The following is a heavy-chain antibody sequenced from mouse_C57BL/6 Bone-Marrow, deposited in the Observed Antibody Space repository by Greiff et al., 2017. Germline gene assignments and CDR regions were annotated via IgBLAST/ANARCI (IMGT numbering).Heavy chain of an antibody. Sequence: QVQLQQPGAELVKPGASVKMSCKASGYTFTSYWITWVKQRPGQGLAWIGDIYPGSGSTNYNEKFKSKATLTVDTSSSTAYRQISSLTSEDSAVYYCAIITTVVATDYWGKGTTLTVSS. D-gene: IGHD1-1*01. CDR2: IYPGSGST. J-gene: IGHJ2*01. CDR1: GYTFTSYW. CDR3: AIITTVVATDY. V-gene: IGHV1-55*01.